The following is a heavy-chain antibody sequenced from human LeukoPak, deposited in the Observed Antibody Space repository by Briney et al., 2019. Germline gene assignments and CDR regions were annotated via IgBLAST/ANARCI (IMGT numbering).Heavy chain of an antibody. V-gene: IGHV4-59*01. J-gene: IGHJ4*02. CDR1: GGSISSYY. CDR2: IYYSGST. Sequence: KPSETLSLTCTATGGSISSYYWSWIRQPPGKGLDRIGYIYYSGSTNYNPSLKSRVTISVDTSKNQFSLKLSSVTAADTAVYYCARVAAYSGSYYRSFDYWGQGTLVTVSS. CDR3: ARVAAYSGSYYRSFDY. D-gene: IGHD1-26*01.